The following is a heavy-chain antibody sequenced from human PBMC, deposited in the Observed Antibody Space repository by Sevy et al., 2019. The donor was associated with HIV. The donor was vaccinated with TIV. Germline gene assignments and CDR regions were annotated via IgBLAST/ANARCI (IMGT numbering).Heavy chain of an antibody. Sequence: SETLSLTCAVYGGSFSGYYWSWIRQPPGKGLEWIGEINHSGSTHYNPSLKSRVTISVDTSKNQFSLKLSSVTAADTAVYYCAREYSSSQEGLDYWGQGTLVTVSS. CDR2: INHSGST. CDR3: AREYSSSQEGLDY. V-gene: IGHV4-34*01. CDR1: GGSFSGYY. J-gene: IGHJ4*02. D-gene: IGHD6-13*01.